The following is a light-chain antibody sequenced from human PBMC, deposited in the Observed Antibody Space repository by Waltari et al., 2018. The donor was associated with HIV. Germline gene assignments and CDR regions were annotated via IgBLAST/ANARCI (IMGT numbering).Light chain of an antibody. V-gene: IGLV4-69*01. CDR3: QTWGTGIQV. Sequence: QLVVTQSPSASASLGASVKFTCTLSSSHSSYAIAWPQQQPEKAPRYLMKLNSDGSYTRGDGIPDRFSGSSSGAERYLTISSLQSEDEADDYCQTWGTGIQVFGGGTKLTVL. CDR2: LNSDGSY. CDR1: SSHSSYA. J-gene: IGLJ3*02.